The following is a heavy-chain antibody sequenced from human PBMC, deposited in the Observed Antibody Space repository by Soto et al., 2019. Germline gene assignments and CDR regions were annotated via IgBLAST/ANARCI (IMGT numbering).Heavy chain of an antibody. Sequence: KPSETLSLTCTVSGDSISGYYWSWIRQPPGKGLQWIGYFYYTGNTNYNPSLKGRVTMSVDTSKNQFSLQVSSVTAADTAVYFCAKYRRTDAEGYTFDYWGQGALVTVSS. CDR1: GDSISGYY. D-gene: IGHD2-15*01. CDR3: AKYRRTDAEGYTFDY. CDR2: FYYTGNT. V-gene: IGHV4-59*01. J-gene: IGHJ4*02.